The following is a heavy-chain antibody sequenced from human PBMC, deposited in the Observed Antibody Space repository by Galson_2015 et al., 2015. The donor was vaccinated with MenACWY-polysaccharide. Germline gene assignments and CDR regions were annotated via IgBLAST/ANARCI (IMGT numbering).Heavy chain of an antibody. Sequence: SLRLSCAASGFTFSSYWMHWVRQAPGKGLVWVSRINSDVSSTSYADSVKGRFTISRDSAKNTLYLQMISLRAEDTAVYYCARDVGGDHNPIIDYWGQGTLVTVSP. D-gene: IGHD1-26*01. CDR3: ARDVGGDHNPIIDY. J-gene: IGHJ4*02. CDR2: INSDVSST. CDR1: GFTFSSYW. V-gene: IGHV3-74*01.